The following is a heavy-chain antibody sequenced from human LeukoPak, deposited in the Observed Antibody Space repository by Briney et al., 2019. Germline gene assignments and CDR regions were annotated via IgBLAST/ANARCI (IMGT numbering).Heavy chain of an antibody. CDR1: GFTVTRNF. Sequence: PGGSLRLSCAASGFTVTRNFMSWVRQAPGKGLEWVSVIYSDGNTHYADSVKGRFTVSRDTSKNTMSLQMNSLRGEDTAVYYCARGGSDDWKRFDSWGQGTLVTVSP. CDR2: IYSDGNT. D-gene: IGHD1-1*01. V-gene: IGHV3-53*01. J-gene: IGHJ4*02. CDR3: ARGGSDDWKRFDS.